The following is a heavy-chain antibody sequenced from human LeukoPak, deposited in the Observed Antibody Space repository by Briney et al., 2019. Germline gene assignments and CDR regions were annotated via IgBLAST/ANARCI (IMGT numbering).Heavy chain of an antibody. V-gene: IGHV3-48*03. CDR2: ISSSGSTT. CDR1: GFTVSSNY. CDR3: ARGYCSGGSCYFDY. J-gene: IGHJ4*02. Sequence: GGSLRLSCAASGFTVSSNYMNWVRQAPGKGLEWVSYISSSGSTTYYADSVKGRFTISRDNAKNSLYLQMNSLRAEDTAVYYCARGYCSGGSCYFDYWGQGTLVTVSS. D-gene: IGHD2-15*01.